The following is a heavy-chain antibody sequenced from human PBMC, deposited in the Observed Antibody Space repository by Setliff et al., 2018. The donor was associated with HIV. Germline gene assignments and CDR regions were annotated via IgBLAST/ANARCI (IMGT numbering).Heavy chain of an antibody. CDR3: DRAPGPYGEYHWFNT. CDR1: GSSISSCDYY. D-gene: IGHD4-17*01. CDR2: IYDSEST. J-gene: IGHJ5*02. V-gene: IGHV4-30-4*08. Sequence: SETLSLTCTVSGSSISSCDYYWSWIRQPPGKGLELIGNIYDSESTYYNPSLKSRVTISVDTSKNQFSLKLNSVTAADTAVYYCDRAPGPYGEYHWFNTWGQGALVTVSS.